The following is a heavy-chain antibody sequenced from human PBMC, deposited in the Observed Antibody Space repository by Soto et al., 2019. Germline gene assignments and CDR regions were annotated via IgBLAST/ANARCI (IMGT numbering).Heavy chain of an antibody. V-gene: IGHV5-51*01. CDR2: IYPGDSDT. J-gene: IGHJ6*02. Sequence: GESLKISCKGSGYIFTSYWIGWVRQMPGKGLEWRGIIYPGDSDTRYSPSFQGQVTISADKSISTAYLQWSSLKASDTAMYYCARQKCSSTSCRTHFYYYYYGMDVWGQGTTVTVSS. CDR3: ARQKCSSTSCRTHFYYYYYGMDV. D-gene: IGHD2-2*01. CDR1: GYIFTSYW.